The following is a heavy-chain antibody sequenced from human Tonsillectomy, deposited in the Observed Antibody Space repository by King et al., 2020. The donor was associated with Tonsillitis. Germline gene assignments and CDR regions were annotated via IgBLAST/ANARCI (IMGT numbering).Heavy chain of an antibody. Sequence: VQLVESWGVVVQPGGSLRLSCVASGFTFDDYTMHWVRQAPGKGLEWVALISWDGYSTYLADSVKGRFSISRDNSKNSVHLVMNSLRTEDTGLYYYAKDGVFGYTSSHRPYFDSWGQGALVTVSS. CDR2: ISWDGYST. D-gene: IGHD3-10*02. CDR3: AKDGVFGYTSSHRPYFDS. CDR1: GFTFDDYT. V-gene: IGHV3-43*01. J-gene: IGHJ4*02.